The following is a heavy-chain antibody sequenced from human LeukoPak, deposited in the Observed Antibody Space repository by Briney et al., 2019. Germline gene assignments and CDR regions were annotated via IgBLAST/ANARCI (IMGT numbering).Heavy chain of an antibody. J-gene: IGHJ6*04. CDR3: ARKSPRFSSSGMDV. Sequence: ASVKVSCKASGFSFTGYYFHWVRQAPGQGLEWIGWINPNSGGTNYAQKFQGRVTVTRDTSISTMYMELGRLRFDDTAVYYCARKSPRFSSSGMDVWGKGTTVTVSS. D-gene: IGHD3-3*01. CDR1: GFSFTGYY. CDR2: INPNSGGT. V-gene: IGHV1-2*02.